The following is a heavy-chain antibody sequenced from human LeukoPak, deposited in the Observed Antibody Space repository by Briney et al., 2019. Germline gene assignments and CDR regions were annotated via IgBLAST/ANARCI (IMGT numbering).Heavy chain of an antibody. V-gene: IGHV2-5*02. Sequence: SGPTLVKPTQTLTLICTFSGFSLSTSGVGVAWIRQPPVKALEWLALIYWDDDKRYSPSLKSRLTITKDTSKNQVVLIMTNMDPVDTATYYCAHSSDLYDSSGSYPYYFDYWGQGTLVTVSS. D-gene: IGHD3-22*01. CDR1: GFSLSTSGVG. J-gene: IGHJ4*02. CDR2: IYWDDDK. CDR3: AHSSDLYDSSGSYPYYFDY.